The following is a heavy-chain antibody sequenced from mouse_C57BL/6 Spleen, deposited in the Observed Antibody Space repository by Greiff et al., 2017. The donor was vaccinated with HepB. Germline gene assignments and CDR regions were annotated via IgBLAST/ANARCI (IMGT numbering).Heavy chain of an antibody. J-gene: IGHJ3*01. CDR2: IHPNSGST. Sequence: QVQLQQSGAELVKPGASVKLSCKASGYTFTSYWMHWVKQRPGQGLEWIGMIHPNSGSTNYNEKFKSKATLTVDKSSSTAYMQLSSLTSEDSAVYYCARGGYGSSYSAWFAYWGQGTLVTVSA. CDR3: ARGGYGSSYSAWFAY. V-gene: IGHV1-64*01. CDR1: GYTFTSYW. D-gene: IGHD1-1*01.